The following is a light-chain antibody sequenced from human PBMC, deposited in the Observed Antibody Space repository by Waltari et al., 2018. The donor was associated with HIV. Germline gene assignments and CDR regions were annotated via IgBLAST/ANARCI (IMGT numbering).Light chain of an antibody. J-gene: IGLJ3*02. CDR1: LSKV. CDR2: NND. V-gene: IGLV1-44*01. CDR3: ATWDDCLAGLWV. Sequence: QSVLTQPSSASGTPGQRVTISRSGRLSKVHWYLHDKVAATKLLIYNNDQRPSEVPDRYAGSKSDTSASLAISGLQTEDEADYYCATWDDCLAGLWVFGGGTRMTVL.